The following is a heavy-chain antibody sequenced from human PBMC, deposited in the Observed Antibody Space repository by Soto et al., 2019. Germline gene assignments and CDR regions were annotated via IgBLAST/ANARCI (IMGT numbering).Heavy chain of an antibody. J-gene: IGHJ6*02. CDR1: GGTFSSYA. V-gene: IGHV1-69*06. D-gene: IGHD3-3*01. Sequence: QVQLVQSGAEVKKPGSSVKVSCKASGGTFSSYAISWVRQAPGQGLEWMGGIIPIFGTANYAQKFQGRVTITADKSTSTDYMELSSLRSEDTAVYYCARSANVLRFLEWLSLYYYGMDVWGQGTTVTVSS. CDR2: IIPIFGTA. CDR3: ARSANVLRFLEWLSLYYYGMDV.